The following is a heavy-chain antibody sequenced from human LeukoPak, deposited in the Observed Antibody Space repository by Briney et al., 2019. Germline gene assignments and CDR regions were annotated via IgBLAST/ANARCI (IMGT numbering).Heavy chain of an antibody. CDR1: GYTFTNYL. D-gene: IGHD2-8*02. CDR3: VREESGGYFDG. J-gene: IGHJ4*02. CDR2: NPRSVDTT. Sequence: ASVKLSCKASGYTFTNYLLHWVRQPRGQRLEWVIRNPRSVDTTHYAQRFGDRVTMTRDTSTSTVYMELSSLRSEDTAVYHCVREESGGYFDGWGRASLLTVSS. V-gene: IGHV1-46*01.